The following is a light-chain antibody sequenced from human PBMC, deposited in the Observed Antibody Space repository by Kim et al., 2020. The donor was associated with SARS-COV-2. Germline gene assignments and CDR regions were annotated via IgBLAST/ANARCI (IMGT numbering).Light chain of an antibody. Sequence: GQKITSFCSGDRSNIGTYAVHWYQHRPGTAPQLLIYGNDQRPPGVPDRFSGSKSGTSASLDISGLQSADEAQYSCAAWDDRLSGPVFGGGTKVTVL. CDR1: RSNIGTYA. CDR2: GND. CDR3: AAWDDRLSGPV. J-gene: IGLJ7*01. V-gene: IGLV1-44*01.